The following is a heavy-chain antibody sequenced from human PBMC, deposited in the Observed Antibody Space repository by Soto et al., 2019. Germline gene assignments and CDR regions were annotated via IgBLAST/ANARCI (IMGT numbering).Heavy chain of an antibody. V-gene: IGHV1-2*04. CDR2: INPNSGGT. CDR1: GYTFTGYY. CDR3: ARRSGYPRHAFDI. D-gene: IGHD3-16*02. J-gene: IGHJ3*02. Sequence: ASVKVSCKASGYTFTGYYMHWVRQAPGQGLEWMGWINPNSGGTNYAQKVQGWVTMTRDTSISTAYMELSRLRSDDTAVYYCARRSGYPRHAFDIWGQRTMVTVSS.